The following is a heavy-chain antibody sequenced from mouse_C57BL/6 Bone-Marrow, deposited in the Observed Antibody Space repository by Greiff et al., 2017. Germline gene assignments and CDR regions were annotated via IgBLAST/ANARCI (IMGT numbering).Heavy chain of an antibody. Sequence: EVMLVESGGDLVKPGGSLKLSCAASGFTFSSYGMSWVRQTPDKRLEWVATISSGGSYTYYPDSVKGRFTISRDNAKNTLYLQMSSLKSEDTAMYYCARQYYFDYWGQGTTLTVSS. V-gene: IGHV5-6*01. CDR3: ARQYYFDY. J-gene: IGHJ2*01. CDR1: GFTFSSYG. CDR2: ISSGGSYT.